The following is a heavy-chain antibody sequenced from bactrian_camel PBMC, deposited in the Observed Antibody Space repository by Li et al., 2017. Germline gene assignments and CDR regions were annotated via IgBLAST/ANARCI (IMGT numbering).Heavy chain of an antibody. Sequence: HVQLVESGGGSVQAGGSLRLSCAASGRSYSHDCMGWFRQAPGKEREGVASIYRGDRFGRYFADSVKGRFAISRDNAKNTVSLQMNSLESEDAARYFCTASSDYWGQGTQVTVSS. V-gene: IGHV3S53*01. J-gene: IGHJ4*01. CDR3: TASSDY. CDR2: IYRGDRFGR. CDR1: GRSYSHDC.